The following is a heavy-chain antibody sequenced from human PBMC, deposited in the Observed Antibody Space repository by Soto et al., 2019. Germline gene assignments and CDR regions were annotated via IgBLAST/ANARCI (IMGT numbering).Heavy chain of an antibody. V-gene: IGHV3-23*01. Sequence: EVQLLESGGGLVQPGGSLRLSCAASGFTFSSYAMNWVRQARGKGLEWVSAISGSGGSTYYADSVKGRFTISRDNSKNTLYLQMNSLRAEDTTVYYCAKEYEYSSGWERIDYWGQGTLVTVSS. CDR1: GFTFSSYA. CDR3: AKEYEYSSGWERIDY. J-gene: IGHJ4*02. CDR2: ISGSGGST. D-gene: IGHD6-19*01.